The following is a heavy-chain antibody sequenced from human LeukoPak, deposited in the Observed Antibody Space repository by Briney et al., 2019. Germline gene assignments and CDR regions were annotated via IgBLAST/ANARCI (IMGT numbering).Heavy chain of an antibody. J-gene: IGHJ4*02. D-gene: IGHD5-18*01. Sequence: PSETLSLTCTVSGRSITSNSYSWGWIRQPPGKGLQWIVTLSHAGTNYYNPSMKSRVTMPVDRSKNQFSLKLTSVSATETAVYYCARLRGGVQLWGDWGQGTMVTVSS. CDR1: GRSITSNSYS. CDR3: ARLRGGVQLWGD. CDR2: LSHAGTN. V-gene: IGHV4-39*01.